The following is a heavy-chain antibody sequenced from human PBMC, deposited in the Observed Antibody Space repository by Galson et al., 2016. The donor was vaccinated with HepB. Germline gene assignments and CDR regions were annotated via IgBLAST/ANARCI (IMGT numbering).Heavy chain of an antibody. CDR3: ARAPCDAVVVFATPAPYYTSGMDV. D-gene: IGHD2-21*01. CDR1: SGSFY. V-gene: IGHV4-34*01. CDR2: INPTGRS. J-gene: IGHJ6*01. Sequence: SETLSLTCAVYSGSFYWVWIRQSPEKGLEWIGEINPTGRSDYNPSLKSRVTISVDSSRTQFSLRLRSVTAADTGVYYCARAPCDAVVVFATPAPYYTSGMDVWGQGTTVTVSS.